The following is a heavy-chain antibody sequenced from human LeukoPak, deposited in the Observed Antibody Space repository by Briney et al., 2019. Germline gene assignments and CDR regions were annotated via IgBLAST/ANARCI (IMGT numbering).Heavy chain of an antibody. V-gene: IGHV3-7*01. D-gene: IGHD6-19*01. CDR2: IKQDGSEK. Sequence: VGSLRLSCAASGFTFSSYRMSWVRQAPGKGLEWVANIKQDGSEKYYVDSVKGRFTISRDNAKNSLYLQMNSLRAEDTAVYYCARERWLVMGPVVYWGQGTLVTVSS. CDR1: GFTFSSYR. CDR3: ARERWLVMGPVVY. J-gene: IGHJ4*02.